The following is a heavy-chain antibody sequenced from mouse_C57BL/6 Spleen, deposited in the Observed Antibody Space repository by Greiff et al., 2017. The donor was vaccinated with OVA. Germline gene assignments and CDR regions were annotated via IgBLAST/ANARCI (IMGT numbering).Heavy chain of an antibody. Sequence: QVQLQQPGAELVMPGASVKLSCKASGYTFTSYWMHWVKQRPGQGLEWIGEIDPSDSYTNYNQKFKGKSTLTVDKSSSTAYMQLSSLTSEGSAVYYCARELRDYWGQGTTLTVSS. V-gene: IGHV1-69*01. CDR2: IDPSDSYT. CDR1: GYTFTSYW. J-gene: IGHJ2*01. CDR3: ARELRDY. D-gene: IGHD1-1*01.